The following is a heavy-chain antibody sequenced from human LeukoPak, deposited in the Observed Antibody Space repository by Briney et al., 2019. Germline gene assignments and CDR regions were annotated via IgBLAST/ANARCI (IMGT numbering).Heavy chain of an antibody. V-gene: IGHV7-4-1*02. CDR3: ARGRRGSYYPQEDY. Sequence: GASVKVSCKASGYTLASFAVHWVRQAPGQGLEWMGWINTNTGNPTYAQGFSGRFVFSLDTTVSTAYLQISSLKAEDTAVYYCARGRRGSYYPQEDYWGQGTLVTVSS. CDR1: GYTLASFA. J-gene: IGHJ4*02. D-gene: IGHD1-26*01. CDR2: INTNTGNP.